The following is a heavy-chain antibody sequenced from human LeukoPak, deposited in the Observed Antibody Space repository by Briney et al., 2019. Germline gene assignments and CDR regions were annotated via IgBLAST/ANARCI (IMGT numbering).Heavy chain of an antibody. Sequence: PGGSLRLSCAASGFTFSSYAMHWVRQAPGKGLEWVALISYDGSNKYYADSVKGRFTISRDNSKNTLYLQMNSLRAEDSAVYYCASDMSYSGYYIGYWGQGTLVTVSS. V-gene: IGHV3-30-3*01. CDR1: GFTFSSYA. D-gene: IGHD3-3*01. CDR3: ASDMSYSGYYIGY. J-gene: IGHJ4*02. CDR2: ISYDGSNK.